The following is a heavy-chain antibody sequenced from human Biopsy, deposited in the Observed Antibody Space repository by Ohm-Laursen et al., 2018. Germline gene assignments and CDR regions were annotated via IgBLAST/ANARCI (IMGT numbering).Heavy chain of an antibody. J-gene: IGHJ5*02. Sequence: GTLSLTCTVSGGSISSSTTYYWAWLRQPPGKGLVWIGSIYNPETTFYNSSLKSRVTISVHTSTNQFSLKVSSVTAADTALYFCARHPTGFWFDPWGHGTLVTVSS. V-gene: IGHV4-39*01. CDR1: GGSISSSTTYY. CDR3: ARHPTGFWFDP. CDR2: IYNPETT.